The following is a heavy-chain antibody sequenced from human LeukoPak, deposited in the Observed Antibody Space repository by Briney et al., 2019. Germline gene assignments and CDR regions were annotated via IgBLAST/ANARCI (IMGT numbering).Heavy chain of an antibody. CDR1: GFTFSSYE. J-gene: IGHJ3*02. CDR3: AREYYYGSGSYYKDAFDI. CDR2: ISSSGSTI. D-gene: IGHD3-10*01. Sequence: PGGSLRLSCAASGFTFSSYEMNWVRQAPGKGLEWVSYISSSGSTIYYAYSVKGRFTISRDNAKTSLYLQMNSLRAEDTALYHCAREYYYGSGSYYKDAFDIWGQGTMVTVSS. V-gene: IGHV3-48*03.